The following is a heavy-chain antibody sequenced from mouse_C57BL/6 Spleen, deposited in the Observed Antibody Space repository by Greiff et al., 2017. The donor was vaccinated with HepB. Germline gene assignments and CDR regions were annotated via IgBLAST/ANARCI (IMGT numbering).Heavy chain of an antibody. V-gene: IGHV5-15*01. D-gene: IGHD1-1*01. Sequence: EVKLVESGGGLVQPGGSLKLSCAASGFTFSDYGLAWVRQAPRKGPEWVAFISNLAYSIYYADTVTGRFTISRENAKNTLYLEMSSLRSEDTAMYYCARSIYYYGSSYVGAMDYWGQGTSVTVSS. J-gene: IGHJ4*01. CDR1: GFTFSDYG. CDR3: ARSIYYYGSSYVGAMDY. CDR2: ISNLAYSI.